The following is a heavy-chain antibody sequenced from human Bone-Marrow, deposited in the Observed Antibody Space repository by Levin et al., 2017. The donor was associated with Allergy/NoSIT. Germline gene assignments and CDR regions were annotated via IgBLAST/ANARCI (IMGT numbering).Heavy chain of an antibody. CDR1: GFSLTTNEMG. CDR2: ISWDDDDQ. Sequence: SGPTLVKPTQTLTLTCTFSGFSLTTNEMGVAWIRQPPGKALEWLALISWDDDDQRYSPSLKNRLTITKDTSKNQVVLSLTNVDPLDTATYYCVHKEGTPCWFDPWGQGTLVTVSS. J-gene: IGHJ5*02. CDR3: VHKEGTPCWFDP. V-gene: IGHV2-5*02.